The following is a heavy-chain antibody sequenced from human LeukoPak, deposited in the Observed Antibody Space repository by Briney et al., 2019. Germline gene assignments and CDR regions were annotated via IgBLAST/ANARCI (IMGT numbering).Heavy chain of an antibody. D-gene: IGHD1-20*01. CDR2: IYYSGST. Sequence: PSETLSLTCTVSGGSISSSSYYWGWIRQPPGKGLEWIGYIYYSGSTNYNPSLKSRVTISVDTSKNQFSLKLSSVTAADTAVYYCARALDNWNPERGAFDIWGQGTMVTVSS. V-gene: IGHV4-61*05. J-gene: IGHJ3*02. CDR1: GGSISSSSYY. CDR3: ARALDNWNPERGAFDI.